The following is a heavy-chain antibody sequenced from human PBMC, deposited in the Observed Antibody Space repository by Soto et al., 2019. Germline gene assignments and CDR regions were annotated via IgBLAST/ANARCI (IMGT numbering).Heavy chain of an antibody. Sequence: SETLSLTCAVYGGSFSDHFWTWIRQAPGEDLEWIGEVNHSGTTNYKPSLKSRVTVSADTSKNQFSLKLRSVTAADTAVYYCARDTSLTGVLQRDAPDKYYFDYWSQGTLVTVSS. CDR3: ARDTSLTGVLQRDAPDKYYFDY. CDR1: GGSFSDHF. D-gene: IGHD3-9*01. J-gene: IGHJ4*01. CDR2: VNHSGTT. V-gene: IGHV4-34*01.